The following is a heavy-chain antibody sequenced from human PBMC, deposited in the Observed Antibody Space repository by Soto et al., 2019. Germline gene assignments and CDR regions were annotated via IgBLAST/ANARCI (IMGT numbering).Heavy chain of an antibody. Sequence: QVQLVESGGGVVQPGRSLRLSCAASGFTFSSYAMHWVRQAPGKGLEWVAVISYDGSNKYYADSVKGRFTISRDNSKNTLYLQMNSLRAEETAVYYCAGPLGGDGGGGDCFDYWGQGTLVTVSS. J-gene: IGHJ4*02. CDR2: ISYDGSNK. CDR1: GFTFSSYA. V-gene: IGHV3-30-3*01. CDR3: AGPLGGDGGGGDCFDY. D-gene: IGHD2-21*01.